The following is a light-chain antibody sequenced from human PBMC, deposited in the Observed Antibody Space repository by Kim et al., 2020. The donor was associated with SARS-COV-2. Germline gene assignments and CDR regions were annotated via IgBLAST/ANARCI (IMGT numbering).Light chain of an antibody. Sequence: GHAVTCSCTGTSSDVGSYNRVSWYQQPPGTAPKLMIYEVSNRPSGVPDRFSGSKSGNTASLTISGLQAEDEADYYCSSYTSSSTYVFGTGTRSPS. CDR1: SSDVGSYNR. J-gene: IGLJ1*01. CDR2: EVS. CDR3: SSYTSSSTYV. V-gene: IGLV2-18*02.